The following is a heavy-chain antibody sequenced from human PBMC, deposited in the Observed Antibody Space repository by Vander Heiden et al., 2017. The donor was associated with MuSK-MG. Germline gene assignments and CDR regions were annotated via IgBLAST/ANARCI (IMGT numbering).Heavy chain of an antibody. Sequence: EVQLVESGGGLVQPGRSLRLSCSASVFTFADYAMHWVRQAPGKGLEWVSGISWNSGSIGYADSVKGRFTISRDNAKNSLYLQMNSLRAEDTALYYCAKVSKVGATTDAFDIWGQGTMVTVSS. D-gene: IGHD1-26*01. J-gene: IGHJ3*02. CDR2: ISWNSGSI. CDR1: VFTFADYA. CDR3: AKVSKVGATTDAFDI. V-gene: IGHV3-9*01.